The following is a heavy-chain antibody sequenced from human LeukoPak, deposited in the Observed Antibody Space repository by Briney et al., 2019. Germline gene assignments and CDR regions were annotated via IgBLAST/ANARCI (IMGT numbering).Heavy chain of an antibody. D-gene: IGHD3-22*01. CDR1: GYSISSGYY. J-gene: IGHJ4*02. V-gene: IGHV4-38-2*02. CDR3: ARDMYYYDSSGWPLDY. Sequence: PSETLSLTCTVSGYSISSGYYWGWIRQPPGKGLEWIGSIYHSGSTYYNPSLKSRVTISVDTSKNQLSLKLSSVTAADTAVYYCARDMYYYDSSGWPLDYWGQGTLVTVSS. CDR2: IYHSGST.